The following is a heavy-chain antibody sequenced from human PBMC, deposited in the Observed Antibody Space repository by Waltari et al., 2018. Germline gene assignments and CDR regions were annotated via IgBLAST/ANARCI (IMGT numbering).Heavy chain of an antibody. CDR3: ARDRRGGRFDP. V-gene: IGHV4-59*01. CDR1: GGSISSYY. CDR2: IYYSGST. Sequence: QVQLQESGPGLVKPSETLSLTCTVSGGSISSYYWSWIRQPPGKGLEWIGYIYYSGSTNYNPSLKSRVTISVDTSKNQFSLKLSSVTAADTAVYYCARDRRGGRFDPWGQGTLVTVSS. J-gene: IGHJ5*02. D-gene: IGHD3-16*01.